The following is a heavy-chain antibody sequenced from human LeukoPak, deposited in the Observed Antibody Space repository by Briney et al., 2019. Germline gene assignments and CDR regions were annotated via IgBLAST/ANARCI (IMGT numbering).Heavy chain of an antibody. CDR1: GFTFSSYT. D-gene: IGHD7-27*01. V-gene: IGHV3-23*01. CDR2: ITTGDGNT. J-gene: IGHJ4*02. CDR3: AKDGGLWVSAHWGDS. Sequence: GGSLRLSCTASGFTFSSYTMTWVRQAPGKGLKWVSTITTGDGNTYYADSVKGRFTVSRDDSKNTLYLQMNSLRAEDTAVYYCAKDGGLWVSAHWGDSWGRGTLVTISS.